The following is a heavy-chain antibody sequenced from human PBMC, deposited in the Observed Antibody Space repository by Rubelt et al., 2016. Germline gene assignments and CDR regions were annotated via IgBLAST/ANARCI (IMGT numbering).Heavy chain of an antibody. J-gene: IGHJ4*02. D-gene: IGHD4-17*01. CDR2: GET. Sequence: GETIYAQKFQGRVTITADKSTSTAYMELSSLRSEDTAVYYCARDYGDHIFDYWGQGTLATVSS. CDR3: ARDYGDHIFDY. V-gene: IGHV1-69*04.